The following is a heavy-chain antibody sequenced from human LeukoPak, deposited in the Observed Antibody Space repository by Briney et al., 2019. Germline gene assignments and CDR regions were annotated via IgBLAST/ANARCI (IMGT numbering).Heavy chain of an antibody. CDR3: ARTGSRQWLVDLFDY. V-gene: IGHV3-21*01. Sequence: GGSLRLSCAASGFTFSSYSMNWVRQAPGKGLEWVSSISSSSSYIYYADSVKGRFTISRDNAKNSLYLQMNSLRAEDTAVYYCARTGSRQWLVDLFDYWGQGTLVTVSS. J-gene: IGHJ4*02. D-gene: IGHD6-19*01. CDR2: ISSSSSYI. CDR1: GFTFSSYS.